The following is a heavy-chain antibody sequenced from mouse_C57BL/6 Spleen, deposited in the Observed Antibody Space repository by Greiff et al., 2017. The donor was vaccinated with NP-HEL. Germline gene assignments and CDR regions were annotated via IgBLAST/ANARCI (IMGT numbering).Heavy chain of an antibody. CDR2: INYDGSST. CDR1: GFTFSDYY. D-gene: IGHD2-3*01. J-gene: IGHJ2*01. Sequence: EVQVVESEGGLVQPGSSMKLSCTASGFTFSDYYMAWVRQVPEKGLEWVANINYDGSSTYYLDSLKSRFIISRDNAKNILYLQMSSLKSEDTATYYCARGLYDLDYWGQGTTLTVSS. CDR3: ARGLYDLDY. V-gene: IGHV5-16*01.